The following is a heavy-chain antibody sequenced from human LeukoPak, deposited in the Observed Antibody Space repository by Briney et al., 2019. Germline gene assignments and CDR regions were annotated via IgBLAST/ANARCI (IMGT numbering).Heavy chain of an antibody. Sequence: SSETLSLTCTVSGGSITSYYWHWLRQPPGKGLEWIGYIYYSGSTNYNPSLKSRVTISVDTSRNQFSLKLHSVTAADTAVYYCARDRGRATWFDPWGQGTAVTVSS. D-gene: IGHD3-10*01. CDR1: GGSITSYY. CDR3: ARDRGRATWFDP. CDR2: IYYSGST. V-gene: IGHV4-59*01. J-gene: IGHJ5*02.